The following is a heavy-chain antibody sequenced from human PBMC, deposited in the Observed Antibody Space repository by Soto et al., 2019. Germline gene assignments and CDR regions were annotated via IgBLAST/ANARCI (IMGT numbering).Heavy chain of an antibody. Sequence: QDQLVQSGAEVKKPGSSVKVSCKASGGTFSSHTFSWVRQAPGQGLEWMGRIIPALGTATYAQKFQGRVTITADESATTVYRELNSLSSEDTAVDYCARPDFGDYWCVARWGRGTLVNVSS. CDR1: GGTFSSHT. J-gene: IGHJ2*01. CDR3: ARPDFGDYWCVAR. V-gene: IGHV1-69*08. CDR2: IIPALGTA. D-gene: IGHD4-17*01.